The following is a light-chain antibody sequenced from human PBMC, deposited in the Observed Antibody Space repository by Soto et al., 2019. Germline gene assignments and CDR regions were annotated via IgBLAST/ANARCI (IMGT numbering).Light chain of an antibody. CDR2: GAS. Sequence: MTQSPSAMSASVGDRVTITCRASQSVSSSYLAWYQQKPGQAPRLLIYGASSRATGIPARFSGSGSGTEFTLTISRLQSEDFAVYYCQQYNNWPPWTFGQGTKVDIK. V-gene: IGKV3D-15*01. CDR1: QSVSSSY. CDR3: QQYNNWPPWT. J-gene: IGKJ1*01.